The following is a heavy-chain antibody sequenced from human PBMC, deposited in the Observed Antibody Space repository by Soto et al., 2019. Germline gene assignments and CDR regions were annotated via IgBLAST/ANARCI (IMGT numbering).Heavy chain of an antibody. Sequence: GGSLRLSCAASGFTFSSYAMSWVRQAPGKGLEWISAISANGDTSYYADSVKGRFTISRDNSKNTLYLQMNSLRAEDTAVYYCAKKKGGYGFGDLDVWGQGTTVTVSS. V-gene: IGHV3-23*01. CDR1: GFTFSSYA. D-gene: IGHD5-18*01. CDR2: ISANGDTS. CDR3: AKKKGGYGFGDLDV. J-gene: IGHJ6*02.